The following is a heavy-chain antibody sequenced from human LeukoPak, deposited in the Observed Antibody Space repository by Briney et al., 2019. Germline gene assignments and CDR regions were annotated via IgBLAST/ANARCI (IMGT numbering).Heavy chain of an antibody. V-gene: IGHV1-18*01. J-gene: IGHJ4*02. Sequence: ASVKVSCKASGYAFTGFDLNWVRQAPGQGLEWMGLIGPYNGNTNYAQKFQGRVTMTTDTSTNMAYMELTSLTSDDTAVYYCAGSVAGQGYWGQGTLVTVSS. D-gene: IGHD6-19*01. CDR1: GYAFTGFD. CDR3: AGSVAGQGY. CDR2: IGPYNGNT.